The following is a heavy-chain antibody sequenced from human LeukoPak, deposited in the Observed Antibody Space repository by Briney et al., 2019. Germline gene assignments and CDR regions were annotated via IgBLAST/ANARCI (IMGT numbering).Heavy chain of an antibody. J-gene: IGHJ3*02. CDR2: IYYSGST. CDR3: ARGVTGTTIGAFDI. D-gene: IGHD1-20*01. Sequence: SETLSLTCTVSGGSISSYYWSWIRQPPGKGLGWIGYIYYSGSTNYNPSLKSRVTISIDTSKNQFSLKLSSVTAADTAVYYCARGVTGTTIGAFDIWGQGTMVTVSS. V-gene: IGHV4-59*01. CDR1: GGSISSYY.